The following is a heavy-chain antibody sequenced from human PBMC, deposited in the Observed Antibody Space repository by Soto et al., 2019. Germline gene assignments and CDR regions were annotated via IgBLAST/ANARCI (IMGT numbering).Heavy chain of an antibody. Sequence: GGSLRLSCAASGVTFSSYEMNWVRQAPGKGLEWVSYISSSGSTIYYADSVKGRFTISRDNAKNSLYLQMNSLRAEDTAVFYCARAPGIAAAGTPHYWGQGTLVTVSS. CDR2: ISSSGSTI. J-gene: IGHJ4*02. CDR3: ARAPGIAAAGTPHY. D-gene: IGHD6-13*01. V-gene: IGHV3-48*03. CDR1: GVTFSSYE.